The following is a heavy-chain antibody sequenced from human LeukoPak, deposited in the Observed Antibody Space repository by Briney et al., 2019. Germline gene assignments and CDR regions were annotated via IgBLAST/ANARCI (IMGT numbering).Heavy chain of an antibody. CDR3: AKQMSTVTFTPFDY. J-gene: IGHJ4*02. V-gene: IGHV3-23*01. CDR1: GFTLRSHA. D-gene: IGHD3-16*01. Sequence: PGGSLRLSCAASGFTLRSHAMSWVRQAPGKGLEWVSAISGSGGSTDYVDSVKGRFTISRDNSKNTLYLQMNSLRADDTAVYYCAKQMSTVTFTPFDYWGQGTLDTVSS. CDR2: ISGSGGST.